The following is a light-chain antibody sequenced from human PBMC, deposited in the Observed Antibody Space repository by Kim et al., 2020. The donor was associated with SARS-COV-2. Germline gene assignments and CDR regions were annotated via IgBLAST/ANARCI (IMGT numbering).Light chain of an antibody. J-gene: IGKJ4*01. CDR1: QSVSSSY. CDR2: GAS. V-gene: IGKV3-20*01. Sequence: RASQSVSSSYLAWYQQKPGKAPRLLIYGASSRATGIPDRFSGSGSGTDFTLTISRLEPEDFAVYYCQQYGSSPLTFGGGTKLEI. CDR3: QQYGSSPLT.